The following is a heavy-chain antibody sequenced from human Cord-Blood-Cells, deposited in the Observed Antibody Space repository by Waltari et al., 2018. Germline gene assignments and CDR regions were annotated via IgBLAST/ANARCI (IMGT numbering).Heavy chain of an antibody. Sequence: EVQLVESGGGLVKPGGSLRLSCAASGFTFSSYSVNWVRQAPGKGLEWVSAISSSSSYKSYADSVKGRFTISRDNAKNSLYLQMNSLRAEDTAVYYCASDLDNFDYWGQGTLVTVSS. CDR2: ISSSSSYK. V-gene: IGHV3-21*01. J-gene: IGHJ4*02. CDR3: ASDLDNFDY. D-gene: IGHD2-2*03. CDR1: GFTFSSYS.